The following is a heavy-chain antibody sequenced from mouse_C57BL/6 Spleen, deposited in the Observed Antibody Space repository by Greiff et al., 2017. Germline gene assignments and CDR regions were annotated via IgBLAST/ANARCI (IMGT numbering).Heavy chain of an antibody. D-gene: IGHD1-1*01. CDR2: IDPSDSET. CDR3: ARLGYYGNREDWYFDV. J-gene: IGHJ1*03. V-gene: IGHV1-52*01. CDR1: GYTFTSYW. Sequence: QVQLQQPGAELVRPGSSVKLSCKASGYTFTSYWMHWVKQRPIQGLEWIGNIDPSDSETHYNQKFKDKATLTVDKSSSTAYMPLSSLTSEDSAVYYCARLGYYGNREDWYFDVWGTGTTVTVSS.